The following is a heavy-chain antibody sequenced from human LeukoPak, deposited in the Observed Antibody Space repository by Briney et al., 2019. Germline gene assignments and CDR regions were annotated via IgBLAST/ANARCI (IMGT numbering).Heavy chain of an antibody. D-gene: IGHD6-19*01. CDR2: IYHSGST. Sequence: SETLSLTCTVSGYSICSGYYWAWIRQPPGMGLEWIGSIYHSGSTYYNPSLKSRFTISVRTSKNQFSLKLSSVTAADTAVYYCARTQEAGYSSGWYDSYYYYYMDVWGKGTTVTISS. V-gene: IGHV4-38-2*02. CDR3: ARTQEAGYSSGWYDSYYYYYMDV. CDR1: GYSICSGYY. J-gene: IGHJ6*03.